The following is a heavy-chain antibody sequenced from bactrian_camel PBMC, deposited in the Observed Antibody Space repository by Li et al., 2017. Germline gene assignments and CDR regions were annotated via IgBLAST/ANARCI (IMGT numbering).Heavy chain of an antibody. CDR2: VKSDGSVT. J-gene: IGHJ4*01. Sequence: HVQLVESGGVLQQPGGSLRLSCEASGFTFTSVVMGWVRQAPGKRLECVSAVKSDGSVTYYADSVKGRFTIPRDNAKNTVYLQMDSLRPEDTAMYYCAADRGLFCPRGKWVGYRHWGQGTQVTVS. CDR1: GFTFTSVV. V-gene: IGHV3S7*01. CDR3: AADRGLFCPRGKWVGYRH. D-gene: IGHD3*01.